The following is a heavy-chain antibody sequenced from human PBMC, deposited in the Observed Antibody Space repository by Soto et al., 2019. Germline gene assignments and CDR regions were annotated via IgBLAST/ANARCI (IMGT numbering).Heavy chain of an antibody. Sequence: QLQLQESGPGLVKPSETLSLTCTVSGGSISSSSYYWGWIRQPPGKGLEWIGSIYYSGSTYYNPSLKXRXTXSXDTSKHQFSLKLSSVTAADTAVYYCERHYGYEVFDYWGQGTLVTVSS. CDR1: GGSISSSSYY. D-gene: IGHD5-18*01. V-gene: IGHV4-39*01. CDR3: ERHYGYEVFDY. CDR2: IYYSGST. J-gene: IGHJ4*02.